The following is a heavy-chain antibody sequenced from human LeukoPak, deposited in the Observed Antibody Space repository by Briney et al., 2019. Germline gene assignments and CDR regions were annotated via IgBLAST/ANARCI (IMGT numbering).Heavy chain of an antibody. V-gene: IGHV3-23*01. J-gene: IGHJ4*02. CDR3: AKAAEHYGSGSYRTFDY. CDR1: GFTFSSYA. D-gene: IGHD3-10*01. Sequence: GGSLRLSCAASGFTFSSYAMSWVRQAPGKGLEWVSAISGSGGSTYYADSVKGRFTISGDNSKNTLYLQMNSLRAEDTAVYYCAKAAEHYGSGSYRTFDYWGQGTLVTVSS. CDR2: ISGSGGST.